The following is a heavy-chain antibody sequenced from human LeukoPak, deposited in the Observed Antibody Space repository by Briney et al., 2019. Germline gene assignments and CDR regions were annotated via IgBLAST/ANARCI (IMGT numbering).Heavy chain of an antibody. Sequence: GGSLRLSCAASGFTFSSYWMSWVRQAPGKGLESVAVISYDGSNRYYADSVKGRFPISRDNSRNTVYLQMNSLKTEDTAVYYCARGKVGATRTAQDYWGQGTLVTVSS. D-gene: IGHD1-26*01. V-gene: IGHV3-30*03. CDR2: ISYDGSNR. J-gene: IGHJ4*02. CDR3: ARGKVGATRTAQDY. CDR1: GFTFSSYW.